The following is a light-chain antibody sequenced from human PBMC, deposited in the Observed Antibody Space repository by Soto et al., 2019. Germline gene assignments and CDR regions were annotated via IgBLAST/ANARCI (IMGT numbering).Light chain of an antibody. CDR1: SSDIGGYNY. Sequence: QSALTQPASVSGSPGQSITISCTGSSSDIGGYNYVSWYQQHPGKAPKLMIYDVTNRPSGVSNRFSGSKSGNTASLTISGLQAEDEAEYYCSSYTSDSTLDVVFGGGTKLTVL. J-gene: IGLJ2*01. V-gene: IGLV2-14*01. CDR2: DVT. CDR3: SSYTSDSTLDVV.